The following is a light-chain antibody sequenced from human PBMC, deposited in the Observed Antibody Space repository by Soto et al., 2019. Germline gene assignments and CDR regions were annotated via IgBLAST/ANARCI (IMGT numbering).Light chain of an antibody. CDR3: QQYGSSPRT. Sequence: EIALTQSPGTLSLSPGERATLSCRASQSVSSYLAWYQQKPGQAPRLLLYGASSRATVIPDRFSGSGSGKDFTLTSSRREPEDFEEYYCQQYGSSPRTFGHGTKVEIK. V-gene: IGKV3-20*01. J-gene: IGKJ1*01. CDR1: QSVSSY. CDR2: GAS.